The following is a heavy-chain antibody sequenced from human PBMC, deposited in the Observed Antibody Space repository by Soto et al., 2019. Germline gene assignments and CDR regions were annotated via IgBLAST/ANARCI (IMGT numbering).Heavy chain of an antibody. Sequence: GESLKISCKGSGYSFTSYWISWVRQMPGKGLEWMGRIDPSDSYTNYSPSFQGHVTISADKSISTAYLQWSSLKASDTAMYYCARFLRYFDTSTYYYYGMDVWGQGTTVTVSS. CDR3: ARFLRYFDTSTYYYYGMDV. D-gene: IGHD3-9*01. CDR2: IDPSDSYT. J-gene: IGHJ6*02. CDR1: GYSFTSYW. V-gene: IGHV5-10-1*01.